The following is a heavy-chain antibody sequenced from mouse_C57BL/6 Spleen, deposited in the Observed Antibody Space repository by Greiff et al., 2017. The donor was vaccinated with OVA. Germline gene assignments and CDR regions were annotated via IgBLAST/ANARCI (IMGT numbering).Heavy chain of an antibody. CDR1: GYTFTDYN. Sequence: EVKVVESGPELVKPGASVKMSCKASGYTFTDYNMHWVKQSHGKSLEWIGYINPNNGGTSYNQKFKGKATLTVNKSSSTAYMELRSLTSEDSAVYYCARRGYITTVVATDFDVWGTGTTVTVSS. CDR3: ARRGYITTVVATDFDV. J-gene: IGHJ1*03. CDR2: INPNNGGT. D-gene: IGHD1-1*01. V-gene: IGHV1-22*01.